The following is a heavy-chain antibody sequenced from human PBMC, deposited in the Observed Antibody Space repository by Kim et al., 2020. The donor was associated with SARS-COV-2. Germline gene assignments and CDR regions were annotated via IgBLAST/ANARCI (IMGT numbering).Heavy chain of an antibody. CDR1: GYTFTSRY. CDR3: ARGNTETIDY. V-gene: IGHV1-2*05. CDR2: INPSSGGT. J-gene: IGHJ4*02. Sequence: ASVKVSCKTSGYTFTSRYLHWVLQAPGQGLEWMGRINPSSGGTNYAQKFQGRVTMTRDTSISTAYMELSRLRSDDTVVYYCARGNTETIDYWGQGTLVTVSS.